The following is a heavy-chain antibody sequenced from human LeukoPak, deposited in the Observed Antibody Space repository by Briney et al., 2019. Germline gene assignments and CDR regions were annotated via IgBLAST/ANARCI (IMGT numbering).Heavy chain of an antibody. CDR3: ARGQGEYNWFDP. J-gene: IGHJ5*02. CDR1: AYSISSGYY. D-gene: IGHD3-10*01. Sequence: SETLSLTCTVSAYSISSGYYWGWIRQPPGQGLECIGTIYHSGSTYYNPSLKSRVTISVDTSKNQFSLKLSSVTAADTAVYYCARGQGEYNWFDPWGQGTLVTVSS. CDR2: IYHSGST. V-gene: IGHV4-38-2*02.